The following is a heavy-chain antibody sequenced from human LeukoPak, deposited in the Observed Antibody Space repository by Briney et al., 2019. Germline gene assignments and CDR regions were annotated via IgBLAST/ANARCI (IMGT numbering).Heavy chain of an antibody. J-gene: IGHJ2*01. CDR3: AKVDCGAPGCRRFDL. CDR2: ISYDGSNK. CDR1: GFTFSSYG. D-gene: IGHD2-21*01. V-gene: IGHV3-30*18. Sequence: GGSLRLSCAASGFTFSSYGMHWVRQAPGKGLEWVAVISYDGSNKYYADSVKGRFTISRDNSKNTLFLQMNRLRDDDTAVYYCAKVDCGAPGCRRFDLWGRGTLVTVSS.